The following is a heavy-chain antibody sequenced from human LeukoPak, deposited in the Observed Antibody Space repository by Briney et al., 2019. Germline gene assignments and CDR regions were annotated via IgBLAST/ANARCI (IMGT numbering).Heavy chain of an antibody. CDR1: GDSISSGDFH. Sequence: PSQTLSLTCPVSGDSISSGDFHWSWIRQPPGKGLTWIRYIYYSGSTYYNPSLKSRVTISVDTSKRQLSLKLSSVTAADTAVYYCARGTVTTFGNYGMDVWGQGTTVTVSS. V-gene: IGHV4-30-4*01. CDR2: IYYSGST. D-gene: IGHD4-17*01. CDR3: ARGTVTTFGNYGMDV. J-gene: IGHJ6*02.